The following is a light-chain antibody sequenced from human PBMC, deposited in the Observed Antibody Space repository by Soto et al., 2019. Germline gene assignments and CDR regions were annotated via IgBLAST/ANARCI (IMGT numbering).Light chain of an antibody. CDR2: EVS. CDR1: SSDVGGYNY. V-gene: IGLV2-8*01. J-gene: IGLJ3*02. Sequence: QSALTQPPSASGSPGQSVTISCTGTSSDVGGYNYGSWYPEHPGKAPKLMFYEVSKRPSGVPDRFSGSKSGNTASLTVSGLQAEDEADYYCNSYAGSNNWVFGGGTKLTVL. CDR3: NSYAGSNNWV.